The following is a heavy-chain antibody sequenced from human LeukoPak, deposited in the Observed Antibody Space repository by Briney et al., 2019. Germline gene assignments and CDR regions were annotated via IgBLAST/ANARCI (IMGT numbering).Heavy chain of an antibody. Sequence: GRSLRLSCAASGFTFSSYGMHWVRQAPGKGLEWVAVISYDGSNKYYADSVKGRFTISRDNSKNTLYLQMNSLKTEDTAVYYCTRAETHRVGFWSGYWRLDWFDPWGQGTLVTVSS. V-gene: IGHV3-30*03. CDR3: TRAETHRVGFWSGYWRLDWFDP. CDR1: GFTFSSYG. J-gene: IGHJ5*02. CDR2: ISYDGSNK. D-gene: IGHD3-3*01.